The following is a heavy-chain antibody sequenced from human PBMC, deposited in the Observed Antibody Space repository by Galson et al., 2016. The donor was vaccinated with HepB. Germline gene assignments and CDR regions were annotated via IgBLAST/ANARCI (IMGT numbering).Heavy chain of an antibody. V-gene: IGHV3-15*01. D-gene: IGHD3-10*01. J-gene: IGHJ4*02. CDR2: IKDATSGWAT. CDR1: GLLPNTVW. Sequence: SLRLSCATAGLLPNTVWMSWVRQAPGKGLEWIGLIKDATSGWATDYAAPVQDRFIISRDVSQNTLFLQMNSLKTEDTAVYYRAVDVSWLGVGEFDYWGQGALVTVSS. CDR3: AVDVSWLGVGEFDY.